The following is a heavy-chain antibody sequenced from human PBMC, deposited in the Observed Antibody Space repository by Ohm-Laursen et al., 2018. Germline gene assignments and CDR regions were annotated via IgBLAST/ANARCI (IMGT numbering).Heavy chain of an antibody. CDR1: GFTFDDYA. D-gene: IGHD2/OR15-2a*01. CDR2: ISWNSDTI. Sequence: RSLRLSCAASGFTFDDYAMYWVRQTPGKGLEWVSGISWNSDTIGYADSVKGRFTISRDNPKNSLYLLMNSLRAEDTALYYCGKADGKSTYCPIDNWGQGILVIVSS. J-gene: IGHJ4*02. CDR3: GKADGKSTYCPIDN. V-gene: IGHV3-9*01.